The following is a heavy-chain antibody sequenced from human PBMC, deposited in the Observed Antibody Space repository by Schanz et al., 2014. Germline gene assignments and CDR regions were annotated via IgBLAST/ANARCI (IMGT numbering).Heavy chain of an antibody. CDR2: VCYDGSKK. D-gene: IGHD5-12*01. Sequence: QVQLEESGGGLVTPGGSLRLSCAVSGFSFSSYSMSWVRQVPGKGLEWVAVVCYDGSKKYYADSVKGRFTTSRDNSKNTMYLQMNSLRAEDTAVYFCARDWGRDGYNLAFDVWGQGTLVTVSS. J-gene: IGHJ3*01. CDR3: ARDWGRDGYNLAFDV. CDR1: GFSFSSYS. V-gene: IGHV3-33*08.